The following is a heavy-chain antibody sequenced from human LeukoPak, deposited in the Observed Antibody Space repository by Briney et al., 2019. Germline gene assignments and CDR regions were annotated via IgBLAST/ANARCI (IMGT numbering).Heavy chain of an antibody. Sequence: GGSLRLSCAASGFTFSSYAMHWVRQAPGKGLEWVAVISYDGSNKYYADSVKGRFTISRDNSKNTLYLQMNSLGAEDTAVYYCWGWLRPTEFDYWGQGTLVTVSS. J-gene: IGHJ4*02. V-gene: IGHV3-30-3*01. CDR2: ISYDGSNK. CDR1: GFTFSSYA. D-gene: IGHD5-18*01. CDR3: WGWLRPTEFDY.